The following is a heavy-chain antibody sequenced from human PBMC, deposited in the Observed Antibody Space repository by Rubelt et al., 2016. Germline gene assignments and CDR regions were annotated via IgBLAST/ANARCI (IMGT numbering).Heavy chain of an antibody. V-gene: IGHV1-3*01. CDR1: GYTFTSYA. Sequence: QVQLVQSGAEVKKPGASVKVSCKASGYTFTSYAMHWVRQAPGQRLEWMGWINAGNGNTKYSQKFQGRGTITRDTSARTAYMELSSLRSEDTAVYYCAISTYYYDSSGYYPYWYFDLWGRGTLVTVSS. D-gene: IGHD3-22*01. CDR3: AISTYYYDSSGYYPYWYFDL. J-gene: IGHJ2*01. CDR2: INAGNGNT.